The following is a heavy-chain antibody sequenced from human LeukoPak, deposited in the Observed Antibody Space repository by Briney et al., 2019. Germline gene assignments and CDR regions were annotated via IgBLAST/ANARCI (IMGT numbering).Heavy chain of an antibody. CDR2: INHSGST. CDR1: GGSFSGYY. V-gene: IGHV4-34*01. Sequence: TSETLSLTCAVYGGSFSGYYWSWIRQPPGKGLVWIGEINHSGSTNYNPSLKSRVTISVDTSKNQFSLKLSSVTAADTAVYYCARTEVANLIDYWGQGTLVTVSS. D-gene: IGHD2-15*01. CDR3: ARTEVANLIDY. J-gene: IGHJ4*02.